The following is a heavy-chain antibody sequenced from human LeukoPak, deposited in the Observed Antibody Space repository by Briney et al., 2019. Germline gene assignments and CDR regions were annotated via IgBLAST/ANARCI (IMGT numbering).Heavy chain of an antibody. Sequence: GGSLRLSCAASGFTFSDHYMSWIRQAPGKGLEWVSYISSSGSTIYYADSVKGRFTISRDNAKNSLYLQMNSLRAEDTAVYYCARGRVAVRSDAFDIWGQGTMVTVSS. D-gene: IGHD6-19*01. CDR1: GFTFSDHY. J-gene: IGHJ3*02. CDR2: ISSSGSTI. CDR3: ARGRVAVRSDAFDI. V-gene: IGHV3-11*04.